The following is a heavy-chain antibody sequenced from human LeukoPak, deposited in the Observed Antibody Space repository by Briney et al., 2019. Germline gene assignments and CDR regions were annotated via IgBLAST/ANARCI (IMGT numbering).Heavy chain of an antibody. CDR1: GFTFINAW. D-gene: IGHD3-10*01. CDR3: TTAPYYWRSGSSYEDY. J-gene: IGHJ4*02. Sequence: GGSLRLSCAASGFTFINAWMSWVRHIPGKGLEWAGRVKSNTDGGTTDYAAPMKGRFTVSRDDSKNTLHLQMNSLRAEDTAVYYCTTAPYYWRSGSSYEDYWGQGTLVTVSS. V-gene: IGHV3-15*01. CDR2: VKSNTDGGTT.